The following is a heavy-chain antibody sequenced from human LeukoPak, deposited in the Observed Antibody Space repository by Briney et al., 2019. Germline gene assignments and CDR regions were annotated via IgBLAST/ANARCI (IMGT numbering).Heavy chain of an antibody. D-gene: IGHD2-2*03. Sequence: ASVKVSCKASGYTFTSYGISWVRQAPGQGLEWMGWIRVYNGDTYYAQKLQGRVTMTTDTSTSTAYMELRSLRSDDTAVYYCATGYCSSTNCRIDYWGQGTLVSVSS. CDR3: ATGYCSSTNCRIDY. CDR2: IRVYNGDT. V-gene: IGHV1-18*01. J-gene: IGHJ4*02. CDR1: GYTFTSYG.